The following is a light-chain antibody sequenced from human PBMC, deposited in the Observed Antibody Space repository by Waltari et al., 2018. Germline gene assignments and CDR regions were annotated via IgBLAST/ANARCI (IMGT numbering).Light chain of an antibody. J-gene: IGLJ3*02. V-gene: IGLV2-11*01. CDR2: DVT. Sequence: QSALTQPRSVSGSPGQSVTISCTGPSTDVGPYNYVSWYQQLPDKAPNLMIYDVTKLPSGVPGRFSGSRSGTTASLTISGLQAEDEADYYCCSYAGSYIWVFGGGTKLTVL. CDR3: CSYAGSYIWV. CDR1: STDVGPYNY.